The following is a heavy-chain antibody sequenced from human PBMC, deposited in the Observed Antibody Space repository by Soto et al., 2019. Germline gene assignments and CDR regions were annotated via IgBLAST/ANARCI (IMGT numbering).Heavy chain of an antibody. D-gene: IGHD2-15*01. CDR1: GYTFSNFA. CDR3: ARGPGGPDGPGDY. J-gene: IGHJ4*02. Sequence: GASVKVSCKASGYTFSNFAMHWVRQAPGQRLEWMGCINAGNGNTKYSQKFQGRVTITRDTSASTAYMELSSLRSEDTTVYYCARGPGGPDGPGDYWGQGTLVTVSS. CDR2: INAGNGNT. V-gene: IGHV1-3*01.